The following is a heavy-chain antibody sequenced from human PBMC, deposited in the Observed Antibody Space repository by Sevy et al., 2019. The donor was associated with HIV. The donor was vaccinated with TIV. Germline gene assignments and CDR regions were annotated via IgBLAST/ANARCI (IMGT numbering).Heavy chain of an antibody. J-gene: IGHJ4*02. CDR2: ITYSGSAI. V-gene: IGHV3-11*04. Sequence: GGSLRLSCAASGFTFSDYYMSWIRQAPGKGLEWISYITYSGSAIYYADSVKGRFTISRDDSKNSLSLQMNSLRAEDTAVYYCARDLEFYDYGDYGPAFMPDYWGQGTLVTVSS. CDR1: GFTFSDYY. D-gene: IGHD4-17*01. CDR3: ARDLEFYDYGDYGPAFMPDY.